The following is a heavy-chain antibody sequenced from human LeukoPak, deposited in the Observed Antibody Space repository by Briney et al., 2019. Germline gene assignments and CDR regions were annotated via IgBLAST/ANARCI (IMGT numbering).Heavy chain of an antibody. CDR3: ARDVGSDF. V-gene: IGHV3-11*04. CDR2: ISDSGTTV. CDR1: GFAFSAYY. J-gene: IGHJ4*02. Sequence: GGSLRLSCAASGFAFSAYYMAWIRQAPGEGLQWVSYISDSGTTVEYTDSVKGRFTISRDNAKNALYLQMNSLRVEDTGIYYCARDVGSDFWGQGTLVTVSS.